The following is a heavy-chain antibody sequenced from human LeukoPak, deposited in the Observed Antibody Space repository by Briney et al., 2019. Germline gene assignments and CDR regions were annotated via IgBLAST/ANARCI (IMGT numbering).Heavy chain of an antibody. CDR3: ARAPPLAPADP. CDR1: GGSISSHY. Sequence: PSQTLSLTCTVSGGSISSHYCSWIRQPPGKGLEWIGYIYYIGSTNYNTSPKTRSTISVDKSQNQFSLRLTAVTAADPALNSCARAPPLAPADPWGQGTLVTVSS. V-gene: IGHV4-59*11. CDR2: IYYIGST. J-gene: IGHJ5*02. D-gene: IGHD2-2*01.